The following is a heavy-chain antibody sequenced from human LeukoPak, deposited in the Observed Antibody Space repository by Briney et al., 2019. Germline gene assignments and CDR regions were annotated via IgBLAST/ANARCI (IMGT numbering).Heavy chain of an antibody. V-gene: IGHV4-34*01. CDR3: AMNSGSYGTVDY. CDR1: GGSFSDYS. J-gene: IGHJ4*02. Sequence: SETLSLTCAVYGGSFSDYSWTWIRQPPGKGLEWIGEINQSGGTNHNPSLMSRVIMSVDTSKNQFSLKLSSVTAADTAVYYCAMNSGSYGTVDYWGQGTLVTVSS. D-gene: IGHD1-26*01. CDR2: INQSGGT.